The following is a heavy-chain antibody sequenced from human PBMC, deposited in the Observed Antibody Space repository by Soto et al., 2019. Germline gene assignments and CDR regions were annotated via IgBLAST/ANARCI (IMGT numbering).Heavy chain of an antibody. V-gene: IGHV2-5*02. Sequence: KESGPTLVTPTQTLTLTCTFSGFSLRTSGVGVGWIRQPPGKALEWLALIYSDDDKRYSPSLKSRLTITKDTSKNQVVLTMTNMDPVDTGTYYCAHFISSSWKQGGWFDPWGQGTLVTVSS. CDR1: GFSLRTSGVG. J-gene: IGHJ5*02. CDR3: AHFISSSWKQGGWFDP. CDR2: IYSDDDK. D-gene: IGHD6-13*01.